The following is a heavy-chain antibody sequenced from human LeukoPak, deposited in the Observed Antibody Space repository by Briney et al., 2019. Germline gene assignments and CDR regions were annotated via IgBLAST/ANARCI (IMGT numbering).Heavy chain of an antibody. D-gene: IGHD2-2*01. V-gene: IGHV1-18*01. CDR2: ISGYNGNA. Sequence: GASVKVSCKASGYTFTNYGLSWVRQAPGQGLEWMGWISGYNGNANYTQKLQGRVIMTTDTSTTTAYMDLRSLRSDDTAVYYCASDAGYCSSETCYDDAFDIWGQGTMVTVSS. J-gene: IGHJ3*02. CDR1: GYTFTNYG. CDR3: ASDAGYCSSETCYDDAFDI.